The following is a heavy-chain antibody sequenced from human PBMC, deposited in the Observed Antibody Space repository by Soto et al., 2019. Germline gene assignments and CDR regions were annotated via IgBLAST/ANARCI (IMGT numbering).Heavy chain of an antibody. CDR2: INQDGSEK. Sequence: EVHLVESGGGLVQTGGSLRLSCAIFESTVSRDWMNWVRQAPGKGLEWVAHINQDGSEKYYVDSVKGRFTISRDNAKKSLYLPTNSLRPADTAMYYCSGGVGDAFWGQGTLVTVSS. D-gene: IGHD1-26*01. J-gene: IGHJ4*02. CDR1: ESTVSRDW. V-gene: IGHV3-7*04. CDR3: SGGVGDAF.